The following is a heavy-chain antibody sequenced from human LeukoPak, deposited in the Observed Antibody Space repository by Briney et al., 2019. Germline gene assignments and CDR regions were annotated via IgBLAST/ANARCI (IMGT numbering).Heavy chain of an antibody. J-gene: IGHJ3*02. CDR1: GFTFSSYA. CDR3: ARSWFEWLSRFDAFDI. V-gene: IGHV3-30*01. D-gene: IGHD3-9*01. CDR2: ISYDGSNK. Sequence: GGSLRLSCAASGFTFSSYAMHWVRQAPGKGLEWVAVISYDGSNKYYADSVKGRFTIARDNSKNTLYLQMNSLRAEDTAVYYCARSWFEWLSRFDAFDIWGQGTMVTVSS.